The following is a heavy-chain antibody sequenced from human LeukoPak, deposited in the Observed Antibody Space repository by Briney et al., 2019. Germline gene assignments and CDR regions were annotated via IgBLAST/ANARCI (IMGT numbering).Heavy chain of an antibody. CDR3: ARGLAAAAHDY. CDR2: IYTSGST. J-gene: IGHJ4*02. D-gene: IGHD6-13*01. Sequence: SETLSLTCTVSGGSISSGSYYWSWIRQPAGKGLEWIGRIYTSGSTNYNSSLKSRVTISVDTSKNQFSLKLSSVTAADTAVYYCARGLAAAAHDYWGQGTLVTVSS. CDR1: GGSISSGSYY. V-gene: IGHV4-61*02.